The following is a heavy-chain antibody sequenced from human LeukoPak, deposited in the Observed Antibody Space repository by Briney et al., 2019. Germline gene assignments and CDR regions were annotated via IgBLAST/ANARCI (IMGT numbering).Heavy chain of an antibody. Sequence: GGSLRLSCAASGFTISRSSMHWVRQAPGKGLEFVSAISRSGGNTYYANSVKGRFTISRDTSKNTLYLQVGSLRVEDMAVYYCARVGDRSGNGYSHWGQGTLVTVSS. CDR3: ARVGDRSGNGYSH. CDR2: ISRSGGNT. D-gene: IGHD2-2*03. J-gene: IGHJ4*02. V-gene: IGHV3-64*01. CDR1: GFTISRSS.